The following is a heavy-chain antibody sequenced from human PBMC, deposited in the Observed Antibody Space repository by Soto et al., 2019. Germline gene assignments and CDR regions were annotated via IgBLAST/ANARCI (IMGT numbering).Heavy chain of an antibody. CDR2: ISGSGAST. CDR3: ARDLPLIAVAGTAFDY. Sequence: HPGGSLRLSCAASGFTFSTSAMSWVRQAPGMGLEWVSGISGSGASTYYADSVKGRFTISRDNVKNTLYLQMNSLRAEDTAVYYCARDLPLIAVAGTAFDYWGQGTLVTVSS. V-gene: IGHV3-23*01. D-gene: IGHD6-19*01. J-gene: IGHJ4*02. CDR1: GFTFSTSA.